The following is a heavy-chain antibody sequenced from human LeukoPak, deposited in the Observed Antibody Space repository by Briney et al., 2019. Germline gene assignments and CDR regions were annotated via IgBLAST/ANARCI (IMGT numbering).Heavy chain of an antibody. D-gene: IGHD5-12*01. J-gene: IGHJ4*02. V-gene: IGHV3-66*01. CDR2: IYIGGTT. CDR1: GFTVSDNY. CDR3: AGGYRAYDYLDY. Sequence: GGSLRLSCGVSGFTVSDNYIDWVRQAPGKGLEWVSVIYIGGTTYYTDSVKGRFIISRDNSKNTVYLQMNSLRAEDTAVYYCAGGYRAYDYLDYWGQGTLVTVSS.